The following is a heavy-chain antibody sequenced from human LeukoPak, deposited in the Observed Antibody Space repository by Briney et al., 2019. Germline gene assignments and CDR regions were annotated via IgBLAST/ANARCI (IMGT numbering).Heavy chain of an antibody. CDR2: IWYDGNNK. J-gene: IGHJ6*03. CDR3: AKDMVRGVSYYYYMDV. D-gene: IGHD3-10*01. Sequence: GGSLRRSCAASGFTFSSYGMHWVRQPPGKGLEWVAVIWYDGNNKYYADSVKGRFTISRDNSKNTLYLQMNNLRAEDTAVYYCAKDMVRGVSYYYYMDVWGKGTTVTVSS. CDR1: GFTFSSYG. V-gene: IGHV3-33*06.